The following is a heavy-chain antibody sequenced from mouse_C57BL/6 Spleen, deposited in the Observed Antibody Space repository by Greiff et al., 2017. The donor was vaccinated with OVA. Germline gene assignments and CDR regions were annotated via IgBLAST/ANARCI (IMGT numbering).Heavy chain of an antibody. CDR1: GYSFTSYY. CDR2: IYPGSGNT. CDR3: ASQLGRGWFAY. V-gene: IGHV1-66*01. J-gene: IGHJ3*01. D-gene: IGHD4-1*02. Sequence: VQLQQSGPELVKPGASVKISCKASGYSFTSYYIHWVKQRPGQGLEWIGWIYPGSGNTKYNEKFKGKATLTADTSSSTAYMQLSSLTSEDSAVYYCASQLGRGWFAYWGQGTLVTVSA.